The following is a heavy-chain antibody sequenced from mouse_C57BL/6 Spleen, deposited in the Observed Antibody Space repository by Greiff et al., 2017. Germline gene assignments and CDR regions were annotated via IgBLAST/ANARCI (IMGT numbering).Heavy chain of an antibody. CDR2: IHPNSGST. J-gene: IGHJ4*01. CDR3: AKMVTSVYYYAMDY. CDR1: GYTFTSYW. V-gene: IGHV1-64*01. Sequence: QVQLQQSGAELVKPGASVKLSCKASGYTFTSYWMHWVKQRPGQGLEWIGMIHPNSGSTNYNEKFKSKATLTVDKSSSTAYMQLSSLTSEDSAVYYCAKMVTSVYYYAMDYWGQGTSVTVSS. D-gene: IGHD2-1*01.